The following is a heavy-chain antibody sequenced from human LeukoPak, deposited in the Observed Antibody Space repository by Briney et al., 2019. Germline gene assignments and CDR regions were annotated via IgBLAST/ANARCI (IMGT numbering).Heavy chain of an antibody. D-gene: IGHD2-2*01. J-gene: IGHJ5*02. Sequence: ASVKVSCKASGYTFTSYGISWVRQAPGQGLEWMGCINNYNNNTNYVQKFQGRVTITRDTSASTAYMELSSLRSEDTAVYYCARAIVVLPSANWFDPWGQEPPVTVSS. CDR2: INNYNNNT. CDR1: GYTFTSYG. CDR3: ARAIVVLPSANWFDP. V-gene: IGHV1-18*01.